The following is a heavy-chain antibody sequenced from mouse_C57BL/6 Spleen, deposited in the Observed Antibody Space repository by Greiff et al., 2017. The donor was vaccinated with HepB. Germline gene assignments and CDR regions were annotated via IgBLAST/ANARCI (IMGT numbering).Heavy chain of an antibody. CDR2: IDPSDSYT. J-gene: IGHJ2*01. V-gene: IGHV1-59*01. Sequence: QVQLQQPGAELVRPGTSVKLSCKASGYTFTSYWMHWVKQRPGQGLEWIGVIDPSDSYTNYNQKFKGKATLTVDTSSSTAYMQLSSLTSEDSAVYYCAREGKLGDFDYWGQGTTFTVSS. CDR3: AREGKLGDFDY. CDR1: GYTFTSYW. D-gene: IGHD4-1*01.